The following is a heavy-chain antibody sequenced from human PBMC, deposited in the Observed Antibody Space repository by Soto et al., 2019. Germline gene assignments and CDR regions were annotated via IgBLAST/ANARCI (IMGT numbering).Heavy chain of an antibody. V-gene: IGHV1-3*01. J-gene: IGHJ3*02. CDR2: INAGNGNT. CDR1: GYSFTNFT. D-gene: IGHD1-20*01. CDR3: AREPNWNDVVDAFDI. Sequence: QVQLVQSGAEVKKPGASVKVSCKTSGYSFTNFTMHWVRQAPGQRHEWMGWINAGNGNTKYSQKFQARVTITRDTSASTAYMELGSLRSEDTAVYYCAREPNWNDVVDAFDIWGQGTMVTVSS.